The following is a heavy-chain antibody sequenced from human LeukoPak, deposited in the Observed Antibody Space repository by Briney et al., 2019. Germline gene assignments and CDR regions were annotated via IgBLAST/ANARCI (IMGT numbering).Heavy chain of an antibody. CDR2: MNPNSGNT. V-gene: IGHV1-8*02. CDR3: ARSPATVTTSLDYYYYGMDV. CDR1: GYTFTSYG. Sequence: ASVKVSCKASGYTFTSYGISWVRQAPGQGLEWMGWMNPNSGNTGYAQKFQGRVTMTRNTSISTAYMELSSLRSEDTAVYYCARSPATVTTSLDYYYYGMDVWGQGTTVTVSS. D-gene: IGHD4-17*01. J-gene: IGHJ6*02.